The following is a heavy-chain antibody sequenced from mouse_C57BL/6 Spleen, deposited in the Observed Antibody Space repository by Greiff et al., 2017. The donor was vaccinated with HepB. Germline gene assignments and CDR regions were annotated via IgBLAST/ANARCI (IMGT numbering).Heavy chain of an antibody. CDR3: ARSAITTVVAGDFDY. Sequence: VQLQQPGAELVRPGSSVKLSCKASGYTFTSYWMHWVKQRPIQGLEWIGNIDPSDSETHYNQKFKDKATLTVDKSSSTAYMQLSSLTSEDSAVYYCARSAITTVVAGDFDYWGQGTTLTVSS. V-gene: IGHV1-52*01. J-gene: IGHJ2*01. CDR2: IDPSDSET. CDR1: GYTFTSYW. D-gene: IGHD1-1*01.